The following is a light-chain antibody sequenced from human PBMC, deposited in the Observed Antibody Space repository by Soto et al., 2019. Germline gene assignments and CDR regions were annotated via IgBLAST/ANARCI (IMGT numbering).Light chain of an antibody. J-gene: IGKJ1*01. Sequence: ILLTQSPGTLSLSPGERATLSCRASQSVSSSYLVWHQQKRGQAPRFLIYGASSRATGIPDRFSGSGSGTDFTLTISRLEPEDFAVYYCQQYGRSPTTFGQGTKVDIK. V-gene: IGKV3-20*01. CDR3: QQYGRSPTT. CDR1: QSVSSSY. CDR2: GAS.